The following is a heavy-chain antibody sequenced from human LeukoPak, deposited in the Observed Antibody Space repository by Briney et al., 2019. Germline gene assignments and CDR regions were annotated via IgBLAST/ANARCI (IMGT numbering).Heavy chain of an antibody. V-gene: IGHV4-4*02. J-gene: IGHJ4*02. CDR3: AREIVGARHLDY. CDR1: GGSISSSNW. D-gene: IGHD1-26*01. CDR2: IYHSGST. Sequence: SETLSLTCAVSGGSISSSNWWSWVRQPPGKGLAWIGEIYHSGSTNYNPSLKSRVTISVDKSKNQFSLKLSSVTAADTAVYYCAREIVGARHLDYWGQGTLVTVSS.